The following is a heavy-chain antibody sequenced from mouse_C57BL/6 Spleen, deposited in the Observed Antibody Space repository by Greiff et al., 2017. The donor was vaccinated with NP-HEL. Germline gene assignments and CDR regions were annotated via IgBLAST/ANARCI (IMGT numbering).Heavy chain of an antibody. CDR3: ARQGVKGSFDY. D-gene: IGHD1-3*01. CDR1: GYAFSSSW. CDR2: IYPGDGDT. J-gene: IGHJ2*01. V-gene: IGHV1-82*01. Sequence: QVQLQQSGPELVKPGASVKISCKASGYAFSSSWMNWVKQRPGKGLEWIGRIYPGDGDTNYNGKFKGKATLTADKSSSTAYMQLSSLTSEDSAVYFCARQGVKGSFDYWGQGTTLTVSS.